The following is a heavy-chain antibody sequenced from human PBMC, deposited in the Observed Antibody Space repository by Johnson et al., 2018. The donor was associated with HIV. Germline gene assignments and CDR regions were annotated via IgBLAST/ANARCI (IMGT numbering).Heavy chain of an antibody. D-gene: IGHD2-2*01. CDR2: ISYDGSNK. Sequence: QVQLVESGGGVVQPGRSLRLSCAASGFTFSSYGMHWVRQAPGKGLEWVAVISYDGSNKYYVDSVKGRFTISRDKSKNTLYLQMNSLRAEDTAVYYCAKDGAMAFDIWGQGTLVTVYS. CDR1: GFTFSSYG. J-gene: IGHJ3*02. CDR3: AKDGAMAFDI. V-gene: IGHV3-30*18.